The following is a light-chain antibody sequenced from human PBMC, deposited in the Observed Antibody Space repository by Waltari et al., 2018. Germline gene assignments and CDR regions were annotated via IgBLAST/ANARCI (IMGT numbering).Light chain of an antibody. CDR1: KNNVGNQG. Sequence: QAGLTQPPSVSKALKQTATLTCMGNKNNVGNQGVVWLQQPQGHPPKLLSSRTNNRPSGISERFSTSRSGNTASLTISGLQAEDEGDYYCAAWDNNLNAYVFGPGTKVTVL. J-gene: IGLJ1*01. CDR2: RTN. V-gene: IGLV10-54*04. CDR3: AAWDNNLNAYV.